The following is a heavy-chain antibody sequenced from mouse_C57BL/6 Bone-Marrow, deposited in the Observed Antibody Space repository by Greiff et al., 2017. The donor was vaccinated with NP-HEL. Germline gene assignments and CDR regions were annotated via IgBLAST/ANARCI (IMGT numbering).Heavy chain of an antibody. Sequence: VQLQQPGAELVKPGASVKMSCKASGYTFTSYWITWVKQRPGQGLEWIGDIYPGSGSTNYNEKFKGKATLTVDKSSSTAYMELNSLTSEDSAVYYCANDDDFDYWGQGTTLTVSS. CDR1: GYTFTSYW. CDR2: IYPGSGST. D-gene: IGHD2-4*01. J-gene: IGHJ2*01. V-gene: IGHV1-55*01. CDR3: ANDDDFDY.